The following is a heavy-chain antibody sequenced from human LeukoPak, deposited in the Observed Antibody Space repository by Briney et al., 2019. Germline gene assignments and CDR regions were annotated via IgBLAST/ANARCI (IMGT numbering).Heavy chain of an antibody. CDR2: ISSDASIT. V-gene: IGHV3-74*01. D-gene: IGHD2-15*01. CDR1: GLTFSTYW. Sequence: AGGSLRPSCAASGLTFSTYWMHWVRQDPGKGLVWVSRISSDASITSYADPVKGRFTISRDNAKNTLYLQMNSLRAEDTALYYCATSARTYIGSSLDYWGQGTLVTVSP. CDR3: ATSARTYIGSSLDY. J-gene: IGHJ4*02.